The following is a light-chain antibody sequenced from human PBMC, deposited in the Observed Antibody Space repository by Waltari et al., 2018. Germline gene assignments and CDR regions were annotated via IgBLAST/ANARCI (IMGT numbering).Light chain of an antibody. J-gene: IGKJ4*01. CDR1: HNIINF. Sequence: DIQMTQSPSSMSASIGDRITITCRARHNIINFFSWYQQKPGRAPRLLMYAASTLQSGVPSRFSGSGSGTDFTLTINSLQPEDIATYYCQQSYTNPPAFAAGTKVEIK. CDR3: QQSYTNPPA. CDR2: AAS. V-gene: IGKV1-39*01.